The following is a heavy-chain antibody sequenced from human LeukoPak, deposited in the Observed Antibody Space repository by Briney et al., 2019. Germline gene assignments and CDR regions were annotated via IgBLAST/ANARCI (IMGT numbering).Heavy chain of an antibody. CDR3: ARSQWLRFDAFDI. V-gene: IGHV3-7*04. Sequence: GGSLRLSCAAPGFTFSTYWMSWFRQAPGKGLEWVANIKQDGREKYYVDSVKGRFTISRDNAKNSLYLQMNGLRAEDTAVYYCARSQWLRFDAFDIWGQGTMVTVSS. CDR1: GFTFSTYW. CDR2: IKQDGREK. J-gene: IGHJ3*02. D-gene: IGHD5-12*01.